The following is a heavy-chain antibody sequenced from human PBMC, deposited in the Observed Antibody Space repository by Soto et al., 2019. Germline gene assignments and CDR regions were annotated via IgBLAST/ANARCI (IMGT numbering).Heavy chain of an antibody. V-gene: IGHV3-23*01. D-gene: IGHD5-12*01. J-gene: IGHJ3*02. CDR3: AKSARGDGYKNAFDI. Sequence: PGGSLRLSCAASGFTFSDYVMIWVRQAPGKGLEWVSAISGTGGTTYYADSVKGRFTFSRDNSKNTLYLQMNSLRAEDTALYYCAKSARGDGYKNAFDIWGQGTMVTVSS. CDR1: GFTFSDYV. CDR2: ISGTGGTT.